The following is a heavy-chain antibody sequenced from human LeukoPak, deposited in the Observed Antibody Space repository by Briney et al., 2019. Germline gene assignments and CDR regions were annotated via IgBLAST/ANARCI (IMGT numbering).Heavy chain of an antibody. D-gene: IGHD3-3*01. V-gene: IGHV4-59*01. CDR3: ARGGYYDFWSGYYQPDGRLDY. J-gene: IGHJ4*02. CDR1: GGSISSYY. CDR2: IYYSGST. Sequence: SETLSLTCTVSGGSISSYYWSWIRQPPGKGLEWIGYIYYSGSTNYNPSLKSRVTISVDTSKNQFSLKLSSVTAADTAVYYCARGGYYDFWSGYYQPDGRLDYWGQGTLVTVSS.